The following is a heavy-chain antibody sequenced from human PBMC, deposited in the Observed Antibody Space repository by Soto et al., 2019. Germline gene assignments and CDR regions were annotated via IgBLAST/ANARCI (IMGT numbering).Heavy chain of an antibody. Sequence: GGSLRLSCAASGFTFSSYAMSWVRQAPGKGLEWVSAISGSGGSTYYADSVKGRFTISRDNSKNTLYLQMNSLRAEDTAVYYCAKDRLPRIFGVVIMPSNLDYWGQGTLVTVSS. CDR3: AKDRLPRIFGVVIMPSNLDY. V-gene: IGHV3-23*01. CDR1: GFTFSSYA. CDR2: ISGSGGST. J-gene: IGHJ4*02. D-gene: IGHD3-3*01.